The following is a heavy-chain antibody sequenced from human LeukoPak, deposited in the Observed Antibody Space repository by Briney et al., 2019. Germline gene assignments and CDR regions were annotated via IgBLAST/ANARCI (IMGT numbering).Heavy chain of an antibody. J-gene: IGHJ4*02. V-gene: IGHV4-4*07. CDR2: IYTIGGT. CDR1: GGSISSFY. Sequence: PSETLSPTCTVSGGSISSFYWSWVRQPAGEGLGWIGRIYTIGGTTYNTSLKSGVTMSVDTPKNQFSLKLSSLTPADTAVYYCAGGASEFDYSGQGTLVTVYS. CDR3: AGGASEFDY.